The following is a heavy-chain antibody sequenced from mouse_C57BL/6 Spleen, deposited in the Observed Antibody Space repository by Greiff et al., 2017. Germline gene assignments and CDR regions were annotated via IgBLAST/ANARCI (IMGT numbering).Heavy chain of an antibody. CDR2: IYPGDGDT. Sequence: VQLQQSGPELVKPGASVKISCKASGYAFSSSWMNWVKQRPGKGLEWIGRIYPGDGDTNYNGKFKGKDTLTADKSSSTAYMQLSSLTSEDSAVYFCERGGTGLDYWGQGTTLTVSS. V-gene: IGHV1-82*01. CDR1: GYAFSSSW. J-gene: IGHJ2*01. D-gene: IGHD3-3*01. CDR3: ERGGTGLDY.